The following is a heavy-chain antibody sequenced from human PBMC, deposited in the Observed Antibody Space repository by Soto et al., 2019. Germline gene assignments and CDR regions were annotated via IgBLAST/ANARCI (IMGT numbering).Heavy chain of an antibody. J-gene: IGHJ3*02. V-gene: IGHV3-74*01. D-gene: IGHD6-19*01. Sequence: GGSLRLSCAASGFTFSGYWMHWVRQAPGKGLVWVSRINSDGSSTSYADSVKGRFTISRDNAKNTLYLQMNSLRAEDTAVYYCARDWGSSGWYDAFDIWGQGTMVTVSS. CDR2: INSDGSST. CDR3: ARDWGSSGWYDAFDI. CDR1: GFTFSGYW.